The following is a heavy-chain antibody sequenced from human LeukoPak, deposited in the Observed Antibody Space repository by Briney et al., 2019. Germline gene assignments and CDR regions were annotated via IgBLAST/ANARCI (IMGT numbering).Heavy chain of an antibody. CDR2: INPSGGST. CDR1: GYTFTNYY. D-gene: IGHD1-26*01. V-gene: IGHV1-46*01. Sequence: GASVKVSCKASGYTFTNYYIHWVRQAPGQGLECMGIINPSGGSTNYAQKFQGRVTMTRDMSTSTVYMELSSLRSEDTAVYYCARGGVGATTYVWFDPWGQGTLVTVSS. CDR3: ARGGVGATTYVWFDP. J-gene: IGHJ5*02.